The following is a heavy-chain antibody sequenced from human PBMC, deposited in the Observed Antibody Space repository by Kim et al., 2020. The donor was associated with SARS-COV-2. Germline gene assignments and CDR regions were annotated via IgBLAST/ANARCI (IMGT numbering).Heavy chain of an antibody. CDR1: GGSFSGYY. J-gene: IGHJ6*02. CDR2: INHSGST. D-gene: IGHD6-13*01. Sequence: SETLSLTCAVYGGSFSGYYWSWIRQPPGKGLEGIGEINHSGSTNYNPSLKSRVTISVDTSKNQFSLKLSSVTAADTAVYYCARADIIAAAGTRYYYGMDVWGQGTTVTVSS. V-gene: IGHV4-34*01. CDR3: ARADIIAAAGTRYYYGMDV.